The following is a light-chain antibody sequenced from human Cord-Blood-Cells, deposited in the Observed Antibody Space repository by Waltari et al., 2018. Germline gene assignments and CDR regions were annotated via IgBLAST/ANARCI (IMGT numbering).Light chain of an antibody. V-gene: IGLV2-14*01. J-gene: IGLJ2*01. CDR1: SSDVGGYHY. CDR3: SSYTSSSTLV. Sequence: QSALTQPASVSVSPGQSITISCTGTSSDVGGYHYVSLYQQHPGKAPKLRIYDVSNRPSGVSTRHSGSKSGNTASLTISGLQAEDEADYYCSSYTSSSTLVFGGGTKLTVL. CDR2: DVS.